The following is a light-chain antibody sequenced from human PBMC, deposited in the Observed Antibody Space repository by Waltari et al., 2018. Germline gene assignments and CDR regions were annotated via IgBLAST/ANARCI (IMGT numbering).Light chain of an antibody. J-gene: IGKJ4*01. Sequence: EIVLTQSPVTVSLSPGDRATLSCRASHNVNTYLAWSQHKPGQAPRLLIYDASNRARGVPARISGSGSGTDFALTISSLEAEDSAVYYCQAGSSWPPALTFGGGSRVEIK. CDR3: QAGSSWPPALT. CDR2: DAS. V-gene: IGKV3-11*01. CDR1: HNVNTY.